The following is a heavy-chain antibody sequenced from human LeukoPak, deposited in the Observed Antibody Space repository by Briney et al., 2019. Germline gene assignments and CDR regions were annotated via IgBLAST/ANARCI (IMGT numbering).Heavy chain of an antibody. D-gene: IGHD1-26*01. J-gene: IGHJ4*02. CDR1: GGSISSGGYS. Sequence: PSQTLSLTCAVCGGSISSGGYSWSWIRQPPGKGLEWIGYIYHSGSTYYNPSLKSRVTISVDRSKNQFSVKLSSVTAADTAVYYCARTYPNSGSVDYWGQGTLVTVSS. CDR3: ARTYPNSGSVDY. CDR2: IYHSGST. V-gene: IGHV4-30-2*01.